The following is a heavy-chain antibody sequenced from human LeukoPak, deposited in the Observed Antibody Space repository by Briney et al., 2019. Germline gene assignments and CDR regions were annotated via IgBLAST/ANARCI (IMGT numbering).Heavy chain of an antibody. J-gene: IGHJ4*02. CDR3: ARDRYYYGSGSYSYFDY. Sequence: PSETLSLTCTVSGGSISSYYWSWIRRPPGKGLEWIGYIYYSGSTNYNPSLKSRVTISVDTSKNQFSLKLSSVTAADTAVYYCARDRYYYGSGSYSYFDYWGQGTLVTVSS. CDR1: GGSISSYY. CDR2: IYYSGST. V-gene: IGHV4-59*01. D-gene: IGHD3-10*01.